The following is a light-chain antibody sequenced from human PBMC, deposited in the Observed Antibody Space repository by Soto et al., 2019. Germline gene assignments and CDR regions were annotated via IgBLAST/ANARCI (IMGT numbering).Light chain of an antibody. J-gene: IGLJ2*01. CDR3: AAWDDSLRV. V-gene: IGLV1-44*01. Sequence: QSVLTQPPSASGTPGQRVTISCSGSSSNIGSNTVNWYQQLPGTAPKLLFYSNNQRPSGVPHRFSGSKYGTSASLAISGLQSEDEADYYCAAWDDSLRVFGGGTKLTVL. CDR1: SSNIGSNT. CDR2: SNN.